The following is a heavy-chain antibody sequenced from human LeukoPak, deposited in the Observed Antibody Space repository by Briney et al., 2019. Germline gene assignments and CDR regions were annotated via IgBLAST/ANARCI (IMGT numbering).Heavy chain of an antibody. D-gene: IGHD1-26*01. CDR1: GYSFTSYW. CDR2: IYPGDSDT. CDR3: ARPTRIVGAIHYYYYYYMDV. J-gene: IGHJ6*03. V-gene: IGHV5-51*01. Sequence: KAGESLKISCKGSGYSFTSYWMGWVRQMPGKGLEWMGIIYPGDSDTRYSPSFQGQVTMSADKSISTAYLQWSSLKASDTAMYNCARPTRIVGAIHYYYYYYMDVWGKGTTVTVSS.